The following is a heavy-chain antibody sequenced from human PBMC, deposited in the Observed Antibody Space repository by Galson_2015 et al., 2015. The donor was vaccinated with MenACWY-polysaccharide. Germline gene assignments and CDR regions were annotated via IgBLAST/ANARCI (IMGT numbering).Heavy chain of an antibody. CDR2: ISSNGGTK. Sequence: SLRLSCAASGFTFSAYGMHWVRLVPGKGLEWVAVISSNGGTKYYADSVKGRFTISRDNSDNTLYLQMSSLRDEDTAIYYCAKGKETSTWYGSWFDPWGQGTLVTVSS. CDR1: GFTFSAYG. D-gene: IGHD6-13*01. CDR3: AKGKETSTWYGSWFDP. J-gene: IGHJ5*02. V-gene: IGHV3-30*18.